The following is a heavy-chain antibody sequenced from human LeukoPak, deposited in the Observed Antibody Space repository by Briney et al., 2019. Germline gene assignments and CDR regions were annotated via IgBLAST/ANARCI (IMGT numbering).Heavy chain of an antibody. CDR3: TRDSALLGVAFDL. CDR2: IWYDGSNK. CDR1: GFTFSSYG. V-gene: IGHV3-30*02. Sequence: GGSLRLSCAASGFTFSSYGMHWVRQAPGKGLEWVAVIWYDGSNKYYADSVKGRFTISRDNSKSTLFLQMNSLRAEDTAVYFCTRDSALLGVAFDLWGQGTVVTVSS. D-gene: IGHD2-15*01. J-gene: IGHJ3*01.